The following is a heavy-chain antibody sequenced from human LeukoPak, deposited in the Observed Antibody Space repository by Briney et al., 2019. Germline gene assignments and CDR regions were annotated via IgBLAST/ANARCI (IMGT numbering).Heavy chain of an antibody. J-gene: IGHJ3*02. V-gene: IGHV4-39*07. Sequence: SETLSLTCTVSGGSISSSSYYWGWIRQPPGKGLEWIGCISQGGSTYYKPSLKSRVTISMDTSKNQFSLNLNSVTAADTAVYYCARPNRQLVRWQPFDIWGQGTLVIVSS. CDR3: ARPNRQLVRWQPFDI. CDR2: ISQGGST. CDR1: GGSISSSSYY. D-gene: IGHD2-8*01.